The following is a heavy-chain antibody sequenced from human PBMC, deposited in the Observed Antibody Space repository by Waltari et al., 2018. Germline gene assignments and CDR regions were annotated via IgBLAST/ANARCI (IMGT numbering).Heavy chain of an antibody. CDR3: ACTHNRGYDYYYYYMDV. D-gene: IGHD5-18*01. CDR2: IYYSGST. Sequence: QVQLQESGPGLVKPSETLSLTCTVSGGSISSYYWSWIRQPPGKGLEWIGYIYYSGSTNYNPSLKSRVTISVDTSKNQFSLKLSSVTAADTAVYYCACTHNRGYDYYYYYMDVWGKGTTVTVSS. V-gene: IGHV4-59*01. J-gene: IGHJ6*03. CDR1: GGSISSYY.